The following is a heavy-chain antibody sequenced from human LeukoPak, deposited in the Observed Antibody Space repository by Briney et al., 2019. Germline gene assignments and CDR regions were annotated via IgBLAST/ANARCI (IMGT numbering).Heavy chain of an antibody. V-gene: IGHV4-59*01. J-gene: IGHJ6*02. CDR2: INFNGST. Sequence: SETLSLTCTVSGGSISSDYWSWMRQPPGKGLEWIGYINFNGSTNNNPSLKSRLSISVASSKNQCSLNLSSVTAADTAVYYCARMNGVSYYYYTMDVWAQGTTVTVSS. CDR1: GGSISSDY. D-gene: IGHD1-1*01. CDR3: ARMNGVSYYYYTMDV.